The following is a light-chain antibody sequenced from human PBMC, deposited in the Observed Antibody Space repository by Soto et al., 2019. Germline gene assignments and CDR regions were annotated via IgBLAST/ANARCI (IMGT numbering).Light chain of an antibody. CDR1: SSDSGTYNL. CDR2: EAT. Sequence: QSVLTQPASVSGSPGQSITISCTRASSDSGTYNLFAWYQQHPGEAPKLIIYEATQRPSGVSNRFSGSKSGNTASLTISGLQADEEADYYCCSYAGTTPVFGGGTKVTVL. J-gene: IGLJ2*01. V-gene: IGLV2-23*01. CDR3: CSYAGTTPV.